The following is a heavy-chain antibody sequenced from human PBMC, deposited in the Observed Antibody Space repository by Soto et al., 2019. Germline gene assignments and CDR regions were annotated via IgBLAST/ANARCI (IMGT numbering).Heavy chain of an antibody. J-gene: IGHJ6*02. CDR3: ANSMAKDYYYYYGMDV. D-gene: IGHD3-10*01. Sequence: PGGSLRLSCAASGFTFSSYGMHWVRQAPGKGLEWVAVISYDGSNKYYADSVKGRFTISRDNSKNTLYLQMNSLRAEDTAVYYCANSMAKDYYYYYGMDVWGQGTTVTVSS. CDR2: ISYDGSNK. V-gene: IGHV3-30*18. CDR1: GFTFSSYG.